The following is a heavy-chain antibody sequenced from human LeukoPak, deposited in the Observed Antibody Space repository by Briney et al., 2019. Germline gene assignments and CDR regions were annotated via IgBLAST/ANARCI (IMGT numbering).Heavy chain of an antibody. CDR3: ARRAGAYSHPYDY. CDR2: ISNDGNNK. J-gene: IGHJ4*02. CDR1: GFPFSTYG. D-gene: IGHD4/OR15-4a*01. V-gene: IGHV3-30*03. Sequence: GGSLRLSCAASGFPFSTYGMHWVRQAPGKGLEWVAAISNDGNNKFYTDSVKGRFIISRDNSKNTLYLQMNSLRAEDTAVYYCARRAGAYSHPYDYWGQGTVVTVSS.